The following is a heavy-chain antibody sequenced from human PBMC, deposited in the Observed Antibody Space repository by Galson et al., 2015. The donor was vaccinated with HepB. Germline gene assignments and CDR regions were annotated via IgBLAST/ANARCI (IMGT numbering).Heavy chain of an antibody. CDR2: INPNSGGT. CDR3: ARDRRSAIAAAGQEVY. Sequence: SVKVSCKASGYTFTGYYMHWVRQAPGQGLEWMGRINPNSGGTNYAQKFQGRATMTRDTSISTAYMELSRLRSDDTAVYYCARDRRSAIAAAGQEVYWGQGTLVTVSS. J-gene: IGHJ4*02. V-gene: IGHV1-2*06. CDR1: GYTFTGYY. D-gene: IGHD6-13*01.